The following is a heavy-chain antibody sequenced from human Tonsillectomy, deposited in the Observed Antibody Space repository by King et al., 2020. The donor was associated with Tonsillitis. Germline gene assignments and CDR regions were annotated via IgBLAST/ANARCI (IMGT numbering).Heavy chain of an antibody. CDR2: ITQSGSA. CDR1: GGSFSGYS. J-gene: IGHJ4*02. CDR3: ARGPSEIFGVAFVPPTYLDF. Sequence: VQLQQWGAGLLKSSETLSLTCAVYGGSFSGYSWNWIRQTPGEGLEWIGQITQSGSAYSTPSLKSRAPLSVDPSKNQFSLRLNSLSAADTSRYYCARGPSEIFGVAFVPPTYLDFWGQGTLVTVSS. V-gene: IGHV4-34*01. D-gene: IGHD3-3*01.